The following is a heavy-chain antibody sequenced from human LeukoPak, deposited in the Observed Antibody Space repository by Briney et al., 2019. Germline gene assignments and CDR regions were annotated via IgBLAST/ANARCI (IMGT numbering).Heavy chain of an antibody. CDR2: IYYSGST. J-gene: IGHJ4*02. V-gene: IGHV4-39*07. D-gene: IGHD3-10*01. Sequence: ASETLSLTCTVSGGSISSSSYYWGWIRQPPGKGLEWIGSIYYSGSTYYNPSLKSRVTISVVTSKNQFSLKLSSVTAADTAVYYCARVSLVRGAPDYYFDYWGQGTLVAVSS. CDR3: ARVSLVRGAPDYYFDY. CDR1: GGSISSSSYY.